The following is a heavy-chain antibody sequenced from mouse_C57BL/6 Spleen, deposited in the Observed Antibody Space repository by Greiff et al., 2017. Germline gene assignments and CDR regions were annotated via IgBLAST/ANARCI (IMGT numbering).Heavy chain of an antibody. CDR3: ARHYYGSRYGNYFAKDY. D-gene: IGHD1-1*01. Sequence: VQLQQSGPELVKPGASVKISCKASGYAFSSSWMNWVKQRPGKGLEWIGRIFPGDGVTNYNGKFKGKATLSADKSSGTAYMQLSSLTSESSAVYFCARHYYGSRYGNYFAKDYWGQGTSVTVAS. V-gene: IGHV1-82*01. CDR1: GYAFSSSW. J-gene: IGHJ4*01. CDR2: IFPGDGVT.